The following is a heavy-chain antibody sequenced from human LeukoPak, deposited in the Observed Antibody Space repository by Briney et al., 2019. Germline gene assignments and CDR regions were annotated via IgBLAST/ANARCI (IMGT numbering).Heavy chain of an antibody. CDR2: INSDESIT. V-gene: IGHV3-74*01. CDR3: ARGLVPGFLDY. J-gene: IGHJ4*02. Sequence: QPGGSLRLSCAASGFTFSSSWMYWVRQAPGKGLVWVSRINSDESITTYADSVKGRFTISRDNAKNTLYLQMNSLRAEDTAVYYCARGLVPGFLDYWGQGIPVTVSS. CDR1: GFTFSSSW. D-gene: IGHD4-11*01.